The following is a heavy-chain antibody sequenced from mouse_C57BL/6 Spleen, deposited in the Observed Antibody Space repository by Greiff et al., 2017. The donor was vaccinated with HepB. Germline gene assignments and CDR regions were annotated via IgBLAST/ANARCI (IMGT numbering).Heavy chain of an antibody. D-gene: IGHD1-1*01. V-gene: IGHV6-6*01. CDR1: GFTFSDSW. J-gene: IGHJ1*03. CDR3: NGYYGSGYCDV. CDR2: IRNKANNHAT. Sequence: EVMLVESGGGLVQPGGSMKLSCAASGFTFSDSWMDWVRQSPEKGLEWVAEIRNKANNHATYYAESVKGRITISRDDSKSSVYLQMNSLRAEDSGIYDFNGYYGSGYCDVWGTGTTVTVSS.